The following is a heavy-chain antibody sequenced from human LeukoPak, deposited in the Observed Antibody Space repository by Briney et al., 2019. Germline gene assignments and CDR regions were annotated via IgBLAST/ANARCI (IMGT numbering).Heavy chain of an antibody. Sequence: SETLSLTCTVSGDSISSSSSYWGWIRQPPGEGLEWIGSIYYSGSTYYNTSLKSRVTISVDTSKNQFSLKLSSVTAADTAVYYCARGWGDYVPNYFDYWGQGTLVTVSS. D-gene: IGHD4-17*01. CDR3: ARGWGDYVPNYFDY. J-gene: IGHJ4*02. V-gene: IGHV4-39*07. CDR1: GDSISSSSSY. CDR2: IYYSGST.